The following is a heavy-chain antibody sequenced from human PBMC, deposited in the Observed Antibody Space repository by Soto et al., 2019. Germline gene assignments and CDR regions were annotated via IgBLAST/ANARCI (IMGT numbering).Heavy chain of an antibody. CDR2: ISYDGSNK. J-gene: IGHJ3*02. V-gene: IGHV3-30*18. Sequence: PGGSLRLSCAASGFTFSSYGMHWVRQAPGKGLEWVAVISYDGSNKYYADSVKGRFTISRDNSKNTLYLQMNSLRAEDTAVYYCAKQSPFSSWYEGAFDIWGQGTMVTVSS. D-gene: IGHD6-13*01. CDR3: AKQSPFSSWYEGAFDI. CDR1: GFTFSSYG.